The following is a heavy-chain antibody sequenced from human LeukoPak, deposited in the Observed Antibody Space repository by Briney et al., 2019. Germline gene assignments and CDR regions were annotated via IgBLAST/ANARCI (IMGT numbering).Heavy chain of an antibody. CDR2: MNPNSGNT. CDR1: GYTFTSYD. D-gene: IGHD6-19*01. J-gene: IGHJ3*02. V-gene: IGHV1-8*01. Sequence: ASVKVSCKASGYTFTSYDINWVRQATGQGLEWMGWMNPNSGNTGYAQKFQGRVTMTKNTSISTAYMELSSLRSEDTAVYYCARMEVAVSASDIWGQGTMVTVSS. CDR3: ARMEVAVSASDI.